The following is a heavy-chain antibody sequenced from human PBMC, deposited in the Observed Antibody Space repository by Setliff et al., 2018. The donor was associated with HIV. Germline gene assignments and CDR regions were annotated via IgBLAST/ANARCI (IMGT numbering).Heavy chain of an antibody. V-gene: IGHV4-59*11. J-gene: IGHJ4*02. CDR3: ARGSPASGFDY. D-gene: IGHD2-15*01. Sequence: PSETLSLTCTVSGGSISSHYWSWIRQPPGKGLEWIGSIYYSGSTNYNPPLKSRVTISVGTSKNQFSLKLSSVTAADTAVYYCARGSPASGFDYWGQGTLVTVSS. CDR1: GGSISSHY. CDR2: IYYSGST.